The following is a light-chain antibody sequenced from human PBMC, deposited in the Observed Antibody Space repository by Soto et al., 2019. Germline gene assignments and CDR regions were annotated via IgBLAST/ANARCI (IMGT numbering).Light chain of an antibody. V-gene: IGKV1-27*01. Sequence: DIQMTQSPSSLSASVGDRVTITCRASQGISNYLTCYQQKPGKVPKLLIYAASTLHSGVPSRFSGSGSGTDFTLTISSLQPEDVATYYCQKYNSAPYTFGQGTKLEIK. CDR3: QKYNSAPYT. J-gene: IGKJ2*01. CDR1: QGISNY. CDR2: AAS.